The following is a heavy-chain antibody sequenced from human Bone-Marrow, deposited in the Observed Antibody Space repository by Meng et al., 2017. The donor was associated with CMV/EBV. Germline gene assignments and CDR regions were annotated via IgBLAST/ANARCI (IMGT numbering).Heavy chain of an antibody. Sequence: TLRRKANKRVGKDTGKGREGKGLNFTMNGKAKYEKKKKGRETITADKSTSTAYMELSSLRSEDTAVYYCAVTAHGGSYHVLVPLDYWGQGTLVTVSS. CDR3: AVTAHGGSYHVLVPLDY. CDR2: NFTMNGKA. J-gene: IGHJ4*02. D-gene: IGHD1-26*01. CDR1: TLRRKA. V-gene: IGHV1-69*04.